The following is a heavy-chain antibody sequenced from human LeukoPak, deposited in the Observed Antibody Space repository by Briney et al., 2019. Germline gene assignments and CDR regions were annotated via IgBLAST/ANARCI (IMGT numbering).Heavy chain of an antibody. CDR3: ARQFNAYFDC. Sequence: ASVSVSRKTSGYTFTGYYIYWVRQAPEQGLEWVGWISHHGGGTNYAQRFQGRVTMTRDTCISSAYMELSGLRSDDTAVFYCARQFNAYFDCWGQGTLVTVCS. J-gene: IGHJ4*02. D-gene: IGHD2-8*01. CDR1: GYTFTGYY. CDR2: ISHHGGGT. V-gene: IGHV1-2*02.